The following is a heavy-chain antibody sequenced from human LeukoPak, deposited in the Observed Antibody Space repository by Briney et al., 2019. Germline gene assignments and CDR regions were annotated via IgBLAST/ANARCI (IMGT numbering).Heavy chain of an antibody. V-gene: IGHV5-51*01. J-gene: IGHJ5*02. CDR1: GYIFTNYY. D-gene: IGHD3-10*01. Sequence: GESLKISCKGSGYIFTNYYIAWVRPMPGKALEWMGIISPADSDTRYSPSFQGQVTISADKSITTAYLQWSSLKASDTAMYYCARRAYGSGSSTRHFDPWGQGALVTVSS. CDR3: ARRAYGSGSSTRHFDP. CDR2: ISPADSDT.